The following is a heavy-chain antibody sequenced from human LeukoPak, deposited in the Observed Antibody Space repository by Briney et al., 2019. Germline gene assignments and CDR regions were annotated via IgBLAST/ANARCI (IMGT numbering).Heavy chain of an antibody. CDR1: GFTFSSYA. J-gene: IGHJ4*02. D-gene: IGHD2-8*01. V-gene: IGHV3-23*01. Sequence: GGSLRLSCAASGFTFSSYAISWVRQAPGKGLEWVSAISGSGGSTYYADSVKGRFTISRDNSKNTLYLQMNSLRAEDTAVYYCAKSKVLMVYAIDYWGQGTLVTVSS. CDR3: AKSKVLMVYAIDY. CDR2: ISGSGGST.